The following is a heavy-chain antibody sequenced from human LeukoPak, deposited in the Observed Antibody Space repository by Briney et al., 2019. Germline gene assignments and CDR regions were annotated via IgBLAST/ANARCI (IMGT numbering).Heavy chain of an antibody. CDR3: SRLYGDYGWFDP. CDR2: MYHTGSS. J-gene: IGHJ5*02. D-gene: IGHD4-17*01. Sequence: NPGGSLRLSCAVTGFTFSSYWMTWVRQSPGKGLEWIGEMYHTGSSNYNPSLKSRVTISVDKSKNQFSLRLSSVTAADTAVYYCSRLYGDYGWFDPWGQGTLVTVSS. V-gene: IGHV4-4*02. CDR1: GFTFSSYW.